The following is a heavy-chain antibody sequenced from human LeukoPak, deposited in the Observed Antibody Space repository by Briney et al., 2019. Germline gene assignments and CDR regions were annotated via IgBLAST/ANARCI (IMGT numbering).Heavy chain of an antibody. D-gene: IGHD2-2*01. J-gene: IGHJ6*02. CDR3: AKLGAGCSSTSCYSYYYYYGMDV. V-gene: IGHV3-23*01. CDR1: GFTFSSYA. Sequence: GGSQRLSCAASGFTFSSYAMSWVRQAPGKGLEWVSAISGSGGSTYYADSVKGRFTISRDNSKNTLYLQMNSLRAEDTAVYYCAKLGAGCSSTSCYSYYYYYGMDVWGQGTTVTVSS. CDR2: ISGSGGST.